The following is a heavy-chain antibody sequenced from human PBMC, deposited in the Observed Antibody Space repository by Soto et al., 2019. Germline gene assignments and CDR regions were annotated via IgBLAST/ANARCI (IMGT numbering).Heavy chain of an antibody. CDR3: ARHSPLSSSWGMDV. Sequence: SETLSLTCTVSGGSISSSSYYWGWIRQPPGKGLEWIGSIYYSGSTYYNPSLKSRVTISVDTSKNQFSLKLSSVTAADTAVYYCARHSPLSSSWGMDVWGQGTTVTVSS. J-gene: IGHJ6*02. D-gene: IGHD6-13*01. CDR1: GGSISSSSYY. V-gene: IGHV4-39*01. CDR2: IYYSGST.